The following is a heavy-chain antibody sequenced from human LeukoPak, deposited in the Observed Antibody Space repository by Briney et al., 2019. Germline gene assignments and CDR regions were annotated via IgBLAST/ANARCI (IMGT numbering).Heavy chain of an antibody. J-gene: IGHJ5*02. Sequence: SETLSLTCAVSGYSISSGYYWGWIRQPPGKGLEWIGSIYHSGSTYYNPSLKSRVTISVDTSKNQFSLKLSSVTAADTAVYYCARGAYGSVSYSLNNWFDPWGQGTLVTVSS. D-gene: IGHD3-10*01. CDR2: IYHSGST. CDR3: ARGAYGSVSYSLNNWFDP. V-gene: IGHV4-38-2*01. CDR1: GYSISSGYY.